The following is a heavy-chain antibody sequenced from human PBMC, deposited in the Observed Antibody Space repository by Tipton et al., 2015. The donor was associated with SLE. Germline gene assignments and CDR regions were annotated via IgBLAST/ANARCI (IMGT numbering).Heavy chain of an antibody. CDR3: AKGTAMSH. CDR1: GFTFDDYA. V-gene: IGHV3-9*01. CDR2: ISWNSGSI. Sequence: SLRLSCAASGFTFDDYAMHWVRQAPGKGLEWVSGISWNSGSIGYADSVKGRFTISRDNAKNSLYLQMNSLRAEDTDLYYCAKGTAMSHWGQGTPVTVSS. D-gene: IGHD5-18*01. J-gene: IGHJ4*02.